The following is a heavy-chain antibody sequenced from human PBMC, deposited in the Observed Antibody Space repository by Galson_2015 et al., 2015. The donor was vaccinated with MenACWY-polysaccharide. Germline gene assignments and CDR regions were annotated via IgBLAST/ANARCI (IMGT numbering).Heavy chain of an antibody. CDR1: GFTFDDYG. D-gene: IGHD3-10*01. J-gene: IGHJ6*02. V-gene: IGHV3-20*04. CDR3: AREGGDAMVRGVIIPYYYGMDV. CDR2: INWNGGRT. Sequence: SLRLSCAASGFTFDDYGMSWVRQVPGKGLEWVSSINWNGGRTGYPDSVKGRFTISRDNAKNSLYLQMNCLRAEDTALYFCAREGGDAMVRGVIIPYYYGMDVWGQGTTVTVSS.